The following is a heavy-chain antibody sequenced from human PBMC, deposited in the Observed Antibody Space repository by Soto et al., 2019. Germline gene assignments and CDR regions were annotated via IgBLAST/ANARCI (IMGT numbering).Heavy chain of an antibody. CDR3: AAGPRDIVVVPAATPTTNWFDP. J-gene: IGHJ5*02. V-gene: IGHV3-23*01. CDR2: ISGSGGST. CDR1: GFTFSSYA. D-gene: IGHD2-2*01. Sequence: PGGSLRLSCAASGFTFSSYAMSWVRQAPGKGLEWVSAISGSGGSTYYADSVKGRFTISRDNSKNTLYLQMNSLRAEDTAVYYCAAGPRDIVVVPAATPTTNWFDPWGQGTLVTVSS.